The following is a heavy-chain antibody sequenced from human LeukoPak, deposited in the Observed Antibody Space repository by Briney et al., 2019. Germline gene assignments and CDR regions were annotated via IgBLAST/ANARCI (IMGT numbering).Heavy chain of an antibody. CDR1: GGSISSGSYY. CDR3: ARSKTGVYYYHYMDA. Sequence: PSETLSLTCTVSGGSISSGSYYWSWIRQPAGKGLEWIGRIYTSGSTNYNPSLKSRVTISVDTSKNQFSLKLSSVTAADTAVYYCARSKTGVYYYHYMDAWGKGTTVTVSS. J-gene: IGHJ6*03. D-gene: IGHD3-10*01. CDR2: IYTSGST. V-gene: IGHV4-61*02.